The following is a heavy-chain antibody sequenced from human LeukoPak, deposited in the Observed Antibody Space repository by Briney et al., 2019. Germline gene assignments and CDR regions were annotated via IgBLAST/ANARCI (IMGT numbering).Heavy chain of an antibody. V-gene: IGHV4-39*07. D-gene: IGHD6-6*01. CDR3: ARDTGPPQLEIDY. J-gene: IGHJ4*02. CDR1: GGSISSSSYY. Sequence: PSETLSLTCTVSGGSISSSSYYWGWIRQPPGKGLEWIGSIYYSGSTYYNPSLKSRVTISVDTSKNQFSLKLSSVTAADTVVYYCARDTGPPQLEIDYWGQGTLVTVSS. CDR2: IYYSGST.